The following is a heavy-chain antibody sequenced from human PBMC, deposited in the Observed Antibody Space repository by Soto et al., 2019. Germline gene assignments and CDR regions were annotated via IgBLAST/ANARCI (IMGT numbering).Heavy chain of an antibody. CDR3: ARENYGGGGFDY. CDR2: IYHSGST. CDR1: GGSISSGGYS. D-gene: IGHD4-17*01. V-gene: IGHV4-30-2*01. Sequence: SETLSLTCAVSGGSISSGGYSWSWIRQPPGEGLEWIGYIYHSGSTYYNPSLKSRVTISVDRSKNQFSLKLSSVTAADTAVYYCARENYGGGGFDYWGQGTLVTVSS. J-gene: IGHJ4*02.